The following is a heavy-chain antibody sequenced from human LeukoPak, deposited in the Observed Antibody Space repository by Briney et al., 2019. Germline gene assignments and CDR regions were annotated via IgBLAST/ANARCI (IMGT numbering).Heavy chain of an antibody. CDR1: GGSISIYY. J-gene: IGHJ4*02. Sequence: PSETLSLTCTVSGGSISIYYWSWIRQPPGKGLEWIGYIYYSGSTNYNPSLKSRVTISVDTSKNQFSLKLSSVTAADTAVYYCARDIRGVVTDYFDYWGQGTLVTVSS. CDR3: ARDIRGVVTDYFDY. V-gene: IGHV4-59*01. D-gene: IGHD2-21*02. CDR2: IYYSGST.